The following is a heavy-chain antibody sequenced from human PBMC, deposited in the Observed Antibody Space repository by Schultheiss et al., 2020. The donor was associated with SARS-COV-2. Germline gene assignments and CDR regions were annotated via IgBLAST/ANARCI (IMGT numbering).Heavy chain of an antibody. J-gene: IGHJ4*02. Sequence: GGSLRLSCAASGFTLRSYSMNWVRQAPGKGLEWVSSISTSSSYKYYADSVKGRFTISRDNAKNSLYLQLNSLRAEDTAVYYCARRQECGSGPFDYWGQGTLVTVSS. D-gene: IGHD2-15*01. CDR3: ARRQECGSGPFDY. CDR2: ISTSSSYK. CDR1: GFTLRSYS. V-gene: IGHV3-21*01.